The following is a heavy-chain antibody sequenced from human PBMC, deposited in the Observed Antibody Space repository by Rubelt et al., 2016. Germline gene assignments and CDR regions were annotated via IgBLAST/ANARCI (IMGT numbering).Heavy chain of an antibody. J-gene: IGHJ4*02. CDR1: GYTFTSYG. V-gene: IGHV1-18*01. CDR3: ARDLPPFRRYNWNFPLDY. CDR2: ISAYNGNT. Sequence: QVQLVQSGAEVKKPGASVKVSCKASGYTFTSYGISWVRQAPGQGLEWMGWISAYNGNTNYAQKLQGRVTMTTDTSTCTAYMELRSLRSDDTAVYYCARDLPPFRRYNWNFPLDYWGQGTLVTVSS. D-gene: IGHD1-7*01.